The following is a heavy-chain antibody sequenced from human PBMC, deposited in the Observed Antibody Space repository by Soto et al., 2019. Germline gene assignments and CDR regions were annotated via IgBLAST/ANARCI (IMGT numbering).Heavy chain of an antibody. V-gene: IGHV3-48*02. CDR1: GFTFSSNS. CDR2: ISSSSSTI. Sequence: EVQLVESGGGLVQPGGSLRLSCSASGFTFSSNSKNWVRQAPGEELEWVSYISSSSSTIYYADSVKGRFTISRDNAKNSLYLQMNSLRDEDTAVYYCAREIPSRGAGWFDPWGQGTLVTVSS. D-gene: IGHD3-10*01. J-gene: IGHJ5*02. CDR3: AREIPSRGAGWFDP.